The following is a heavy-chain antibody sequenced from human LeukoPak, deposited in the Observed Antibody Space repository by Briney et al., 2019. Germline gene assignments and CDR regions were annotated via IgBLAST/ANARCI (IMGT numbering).Heavy chain of an antibody. CDR1: GSTFSRHS. J-gene: IGHJ3*02. CDR2: ISSGSSYI. V-gene: IGHV3-21*01. D-gene: IGHD4-11*01. Sequence: GGSLRLSCAASGSTFSRHSMNWVRQAPGKGLEWVSYISSGSSYIYYADSVKGRFTISRDNAENSLYLQMNSLRGEDTAVYYCARGGLNYADASDIWGQGTMVTVSS. CDR3: ARGGLNYADASDI.